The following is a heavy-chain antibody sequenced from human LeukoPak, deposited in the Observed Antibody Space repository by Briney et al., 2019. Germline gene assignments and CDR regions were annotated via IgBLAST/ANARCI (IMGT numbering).Heavy chain of an antibody. J-gene: IGHJ4*02. CDR2: IIPIFGTA. CDR3: ARDPGYYDSSGYYDSYFDY. CDR1: GGTFSSYA. V-gene: IGHV1-69*05. D-gene: IGHD3-22*01. Sequence: ASVKVSCKASGGTFSSYAISWVRQAPGQGLEWMGGIIPIFGTANYAQKFQGRVTTTTDESTSTAYMELSSLRSEDTAVYYCARDPGYYDSSGYYDSYFDYWGQGTLVTVSS.